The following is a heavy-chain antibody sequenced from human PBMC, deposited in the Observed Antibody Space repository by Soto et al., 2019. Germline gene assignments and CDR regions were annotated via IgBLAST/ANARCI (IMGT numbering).Heavy chain of an antibody. D-gene: IGHD3-22*01. V-gene: IGHV4-34*01. CDR2: INHSGST. CDR1: RGSFSGYY. Sequence: SETLSLTCAVYRGSFSGYYWSWIRQPPGKGLEWIGEINHSGSTNYNPSLKSRVTISVDTSKNQFSLKLSSVTAADTAVYYCASMYYYDTSGSGPLWGQGTLVTVSS. CDR3: ASMYYYDTSGSGPL. J-gene: IGHJ4*02.